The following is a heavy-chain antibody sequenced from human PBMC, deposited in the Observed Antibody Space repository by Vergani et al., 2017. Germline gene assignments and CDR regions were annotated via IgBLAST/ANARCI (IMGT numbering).Heavy chain of an antibody. J-gene: IGHJ6*02. Sequence: QVHLVESGGGVVQPGRSLRLSCEASGFSFKSYAMHWVRQAPGKGLEWVAVIWYDGKNEDYVDSVKGRFTISRDNYKSTVYLQMNSLRVEDTAVYYCARMTLRYIHAWSRGNYYFAMDVWGQGTTVTVSS. CDR1: GFSFKSYA. CDR3: ARMTLRYIHAWSRGNYYFAMDV. CDR2: IWYDGKNE. D-gene: IGHD3-10*01. V-gene: IGHV3-33*01.